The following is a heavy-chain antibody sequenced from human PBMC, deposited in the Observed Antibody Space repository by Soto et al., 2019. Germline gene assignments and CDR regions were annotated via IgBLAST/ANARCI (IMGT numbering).Heavy chain of an antibody. CDR1: GFTFSSYG. J-gene: IGHJ3*02. V-gene: IGHV3-30*18. D-gene: IGHD7-27*01. CDR3: AKVGWGDAFDI. CDR2: ISYDGSNK. Sequence: QVQLVESGGGVVQPGRSLRLSCAASGFTFSSYGMHWVRQAPGKGLEWVAVISYDGSNKYYADSVKGRFTISRDNSKNTLYLQMNSLRAEDTAVYYCAKVGWGDAFDIWGQGTMDTVSS.